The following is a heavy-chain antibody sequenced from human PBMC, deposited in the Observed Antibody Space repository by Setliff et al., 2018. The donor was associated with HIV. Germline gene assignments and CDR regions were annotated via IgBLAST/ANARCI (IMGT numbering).Heavy chain of an antibody. CDR1: GFPFRSYS. D-gene: IGHD2-15*01. CDR3: ARDLGGYCSGGGCYD. V-gene: IGHV3-48*01. J-gene: IGHJ4*02. Sequence: PGGSLRLSCAASGFPFRSYSMNWVRQAPGKGLEWVAYISSSSSTISYADSVKGRFAISRDNAKNSLYLQINSLRAEDTAVYYCARDLGGYCSGGGCYDWGQGTLVTVSS. CDR2: ISSSSSTI.